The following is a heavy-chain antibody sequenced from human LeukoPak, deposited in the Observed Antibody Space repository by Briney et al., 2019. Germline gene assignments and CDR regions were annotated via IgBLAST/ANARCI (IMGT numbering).Heavy chain of an antibody. Sequence: GESLKISCKSSGYSFTSYWIGWVRQMPGKGLEWKGIIYPGDCDTRYSPSFQGQVTISADKSISTAYLQWSSLKASDTAMYYCASGGFVAGTPFDYWGQGTLVTVSS. CDR1: GYSFTSYW. V-gene: IGHV5-51*01. J-gene: IGHJ4*02. D-gene: IGHD6-19*01. CDR3: ASGGFVAGTPFDY. CDR2: IYPGDCDT.